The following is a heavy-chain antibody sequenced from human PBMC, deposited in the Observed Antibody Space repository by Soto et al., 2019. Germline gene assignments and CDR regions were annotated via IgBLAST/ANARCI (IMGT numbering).Heavy chain of an antibody. V-gene: IGHV3-23*01. D-gene: IGHD6-13*01. CDR1: RFTFSSYA. J-gene: IGHJ4*02. Sequence: EVQLLESGGGLVQPGGSLRLSCADSRFTFSSYAMTWVRQAPGKELEWVSAISGSGSYTYYAASVKGRFTISRDNSKNTLYLQMHSLGAEDMAIYYCAQDRAAAAGPVSYWGQGTLVTVSS. CDR2: ISGSGSYT. CDR3: AQDRAAAAGPVSY.